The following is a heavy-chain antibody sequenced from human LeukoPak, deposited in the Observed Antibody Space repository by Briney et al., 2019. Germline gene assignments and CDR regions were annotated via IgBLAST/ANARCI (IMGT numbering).Heavy chain of an antibody. V-gene: IGHV3-7*01. CDR3: ARDKVGRGPTHLDY. CDR1: GFTFSSYW. D-gene: IGHD1-26*01. J-gene: IGHJ4*02. Sequence: PGGSLRLSCAASGFTFSSYWMSWVRQAPGKGLEWVANIKEDGGEKYSVDFVKGRFTISRDNAMNSLYLEMNSLRAEDTALYYCARDKVGRGPTHLDYWGQGALVTVSS. CDR2: IKEDGGEK.